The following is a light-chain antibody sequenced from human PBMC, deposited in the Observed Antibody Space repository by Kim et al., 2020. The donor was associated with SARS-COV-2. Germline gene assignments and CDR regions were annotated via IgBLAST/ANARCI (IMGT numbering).Light chain of an antibody. Sequence: VAPGTTARITCGGNNIGSKSVHWYQQKPGQAPVLVIYYDSDRPSGIPERFSGSNSGNTATLTISRVEAGDEADYYCQVWDSSSDHVFGTGTKVTVL. CDR3: QVWDSSSDHV. V-gene: IGLV3-21*04. J-gene: IGLJ1*01. CDR2: YDS. CDR1: NIGSKS.